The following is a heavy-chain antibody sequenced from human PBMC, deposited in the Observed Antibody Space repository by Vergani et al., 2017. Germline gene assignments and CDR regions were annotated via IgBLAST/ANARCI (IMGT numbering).Heavy chain of an antibody. J-gene: IGHJ5*02. CDR2: IIPIFGTA. CDR3: ARERLXSRLGELSLNWFDP. V-gene: IGHV1-69*13. CDR1: GGTFSSYA. D-gene: IGHD3-16*02. Sequence: QVQLVQSGAEVKKPGASVKVSCKASGGTFSSYAISWVRQAPGQGLEWMGRIIPIFGTANYAQKFQGRVTITADESTSTAYMELSSLRSEDTAVYYCARERLXSRLGELSLNWFDPWGQGTLVTVSP.